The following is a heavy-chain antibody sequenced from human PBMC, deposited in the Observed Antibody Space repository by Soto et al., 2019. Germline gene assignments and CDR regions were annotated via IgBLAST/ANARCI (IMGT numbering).Heavy chain of an antibody. CDR3: ARVMGYSYGYDY. CDR1: GGTFSSYA. CDR2: IIPIFGTA. V-gene: IGHV1-69*12. Sequence: QVQLVQSGAEVKKPGSSVKVSCKASGGTFSSYAISWVRQAPGQGLEWMGGIIPIFGTANYAQKFQGRVXIXAXXSTSTAYMELSSLRSEDTAVYYCARVMGYSYGYDYWGQGTLVTVSS. J-gene: IGHJ4*02. D-gene: IGHD5-18*01.